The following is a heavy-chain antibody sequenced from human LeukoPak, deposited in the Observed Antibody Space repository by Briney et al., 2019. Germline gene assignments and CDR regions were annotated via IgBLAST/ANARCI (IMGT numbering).Heavy chain of an antibody. CDR2: IYPGDSDT. CDR3: ARGIGIAAVSPSFDY. Sequence: GESLKISCKGSGYSFTSYWIGWVRQMPGKGLEWMGIIYPGDSDTRYSPSFQGQVTISADKSISTAYLQWSSLKASDTAMYYCARGIGIAAVSPSFDYWGQGTLVTVSS. J-gene: IGHJ4*02. CDR1: GYSFTSYW. D-gene: IGHD6-25*01. V-gene: IGHV5-51*01.